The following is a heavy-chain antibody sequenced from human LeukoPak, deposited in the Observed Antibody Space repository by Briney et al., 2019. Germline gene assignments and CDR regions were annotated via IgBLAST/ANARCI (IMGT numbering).Heavy chain of an antibody. V-gene: IGHV1-46*01. D-gene: IGHD4-17*01. J-gene: IGHJ4*02. CDR3: ARTVDPTTGEYYFDY. Sequence: ASVKVSCKASGYTFTSYYMHWVRQAPGQGLEWMGIINPSGGSTSYAQKFQGRVTITADKSTSTAYMELSSLRSEDTAVYYCARTVDPTTGEYYFDYWGQGTLVTVSS. CDR1: GYTFTSYY. CDR2: INPSGGST.